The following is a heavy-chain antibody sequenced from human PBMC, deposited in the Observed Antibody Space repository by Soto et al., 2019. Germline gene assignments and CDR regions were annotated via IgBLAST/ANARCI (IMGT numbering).Heavy chain of an antibody. J-gene: IGHJ4*02. CDR3: ARDLGGWPDY. D-gene: IGHD2-15*01. V-gene: IGHV1-3*01. CDR2: ISAGNGNT. Sequence: ASVKVACKASGYTFTSYAMHWVRQAPGQRLEWMGWISAGNGNTKYSQKFQGRVTITRDTSASTAYMELSSLRSEDTAVYYCARDLGGWPDYWGQGTLVTVS. CDR1: GYTFTSYA.